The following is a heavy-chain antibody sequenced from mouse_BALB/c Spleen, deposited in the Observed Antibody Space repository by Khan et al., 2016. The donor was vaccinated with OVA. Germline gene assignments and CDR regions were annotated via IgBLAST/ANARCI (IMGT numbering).Heavy chain of an antibody. CDR3: TRTEIHYYGSYAMDY. Sequence: VQLKESGAELVKPGASVKLSCTASGFNIKDTYIHWVKQRPEQGLEWIGRIDPEFGNTKYDPKFQDKATIIADTSSNTAYLHLRSLTSEDTAVYFCTRTEIHYYGSYAMDYWGQGTSVTVSS. J-gene: IGHJ4*01. V-gene: IGHV14-3*02. CDR2: IDPEFGNT. CDR1: GFNIKDTY. D-gene: IGHD1-2*01.